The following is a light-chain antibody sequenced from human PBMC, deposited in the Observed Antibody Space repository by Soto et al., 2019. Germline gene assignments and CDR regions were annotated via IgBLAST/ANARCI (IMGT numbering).Light chain of an antibody. CDR1: SSDVGGYNY. Sequence: QSALTQPASVSGSPGQSITLSCTGTSSDVGGYNYVSWYQQHPGKAPKLMIYEVSNRPSGVSNRFSGSKSGNTASLTISGLQAEDEADYYCSSYTSSSTGYVFGTGTKLTVL. J-gene: IGLJ1*01. CDR2: EVS. CDR3: SSYTSSSTGYV. V-gene: IGLV2-14*01.